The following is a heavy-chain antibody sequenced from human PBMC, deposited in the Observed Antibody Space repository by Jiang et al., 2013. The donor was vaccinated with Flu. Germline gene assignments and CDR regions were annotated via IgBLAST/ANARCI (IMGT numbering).Heavy chain of an antibody. J-gene: IGHJ6*02. CDR3: ARDTELEYYGMDV. Sequence: SQKFQGRVTITRDTSASTAYMELSSLRSEDTAVYYCARDTELEYYGMDVWGQGTTVTVSS. V-gene: IGHV1-3*01. D-gene: IGHD3-3*01.